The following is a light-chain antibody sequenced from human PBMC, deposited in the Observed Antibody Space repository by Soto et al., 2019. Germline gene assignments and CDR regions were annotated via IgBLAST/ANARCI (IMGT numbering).Light chain of an antibody. CDR3: QQYNNRPPDN. CDR1: QSVSSY. Sequence: EIVMTQSPASLSVSPGERVTLSCTASQSVSSYLAWYQQIPGQAPRLLIHGASTGAIGVPDRFSGSGSGTEFTLTISTLQSEDSAVYYCQQYNNRPPDNFGQGTKLEIK. CDR2: GAS. V-gene: IGKV3-15*01. J-gene: IGKJ2*01.